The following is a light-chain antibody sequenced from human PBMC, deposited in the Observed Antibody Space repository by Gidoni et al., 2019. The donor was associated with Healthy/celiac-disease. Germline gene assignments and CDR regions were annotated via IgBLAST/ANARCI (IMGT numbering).Light chain of an antibody. V-gene: IGLV1-40*01. J-gene: IGLJ1*01. CDR1: SSNIGAGYD. Sequence: QSVLTQPPPVSGAPGQRVTISCPGSSSNIGAGYDVHWYQQLPGPAPNLLIYGNSNRPSGVPDRFSGSKSGTSASLAITGLQAEDEADYYCQSYDSSLSGYVFGTGTKVTVL. CDR2: GNS. CDR3: QSYDSSLSGYV.